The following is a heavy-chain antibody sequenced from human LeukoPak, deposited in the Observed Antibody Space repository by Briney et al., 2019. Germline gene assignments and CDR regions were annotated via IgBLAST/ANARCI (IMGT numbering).Heavy chain of an antibody. CDR2: ISSSGSTI. J-gene: IGHJ6*03. Sequence: PGGSLRLSCVVSGFTFSDYYMTWIHQAPGKGLEWVSYISSSGSTIYYADSVKGRFTISRDNAKNSLYLQMNSLRAEDTAVYCCASGWGYMDVWGKGTTVTVSS. CDR3: ASGWGYMDV. D-gene: IGHD3-16*01. V-gene: IGHV3-11*04. CDR1: GFTFSDYY.